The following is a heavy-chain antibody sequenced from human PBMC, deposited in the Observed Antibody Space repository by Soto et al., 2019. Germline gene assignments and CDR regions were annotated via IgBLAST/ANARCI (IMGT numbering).Heavy chain of an antibody. Sequence: ASETLSLTCTVSGGSISSSSYYWGWIRQPPGKGLEWIGSIYYSGSTYYNPSLKSRVTISVDTSKNQFSLKLSSVTAADTGVYYCARTGFGVAGTDYWGQGTLVTVSS. CDR3: ARTGFGVAGTDY. V-gene: IGHV4-39*01. CDR1: GGSISSSSYY. J-gene: IGHJ4*02. D-gene: IGHD6-19*01. CDR2: IYYSGST.